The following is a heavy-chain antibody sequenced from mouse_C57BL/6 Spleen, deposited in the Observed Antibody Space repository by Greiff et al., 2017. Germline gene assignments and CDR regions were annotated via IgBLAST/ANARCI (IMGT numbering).Heavy chain of an antibody. CDR2: IHPSSGST. J-gene: IGHJ4*01. CDR3: ARRDDGYYDAMDD. V-gene: IGHV1-64*01. Sequence: QVQLQQSGAELVKPGASVKLSCKASGFTFTSYWMHWVKQRPGKGLEWLGMIHPSSGSTNYNEKFKSKATLTGDKSSSTAYMQLSSLTADDSAVYYCARRDDGYYDAMDDWGQGTSVTVSS. D-gene: IGHD2-3*01. CDR1: GFTFTSYW.